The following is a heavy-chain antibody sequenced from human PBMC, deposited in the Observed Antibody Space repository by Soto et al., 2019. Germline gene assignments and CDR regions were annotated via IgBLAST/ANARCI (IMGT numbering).Heavy chain of an antibody. J-gene: IGHJ3*02. Sequence: GGSLRLSCAASGFTFSDYYMSWIRQAPGKGLEWVSYISSSGSTIYYADSVKGRFTISRDNAKNSLYLQMNSLRAEDTAVYYCARDCSGGSCYDLDAFDIWGQGTMVTVSS. V-gene: IGHV3-11*01. CDR2: ISSSGSTI. CDR1: GFTFSDYY. D-gene: IGHD2-15*01. CDR3: ARDCSGGSCYDLDAFDI.